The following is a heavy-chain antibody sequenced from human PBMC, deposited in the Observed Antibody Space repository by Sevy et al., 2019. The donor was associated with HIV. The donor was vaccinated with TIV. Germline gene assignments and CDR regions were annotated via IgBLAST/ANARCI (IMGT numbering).Heavy chain of an antibody. CDR1: GFTFSDYY. CDR3: AGGYCGGGGCYRLFDY. J-gene: IGHJ4*02. Sequence: GGSLRLSCAASGFTFSDYYMSWIRQAPGKGLEWVSYFSSSCSTIYYADSVKGRFTISRDNAKNSLYLQMNSLRAEDMGVYYCAGGYCGGGGCYRLFDYWGQGTLVTVSS. CDR2: FSSSCSTI. V-gene: IGHV3-11*04. D-gene: IGHD2-15*01.